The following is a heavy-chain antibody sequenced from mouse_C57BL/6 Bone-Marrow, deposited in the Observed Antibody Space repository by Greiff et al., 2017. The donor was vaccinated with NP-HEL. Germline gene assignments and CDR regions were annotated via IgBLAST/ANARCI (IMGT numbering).Heavy chain of an antibody. CDR1: DSEVFPIAY. Sequence: QVQLQQSGSELRSPGSSVKLSCKDFDSEVFPIAYMSWVRQKPGHGFEWIGGILPSIGRTIYGAKFEDKATLDADTLSNTAYLELNSLTSEDSAIYYCGRAYGKESYAMDYWGQGTSVTVSS. J-gene: IGHJ4*01. D-gene: IGHD1-1*01. V-gene: IGHV15-2*01. CDR3: GRAYGKESYAMDY. CDR2: ILPSIGRT.